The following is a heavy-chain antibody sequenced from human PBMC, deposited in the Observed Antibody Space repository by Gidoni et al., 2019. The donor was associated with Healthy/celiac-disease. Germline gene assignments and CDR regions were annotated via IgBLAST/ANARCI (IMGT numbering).Heavy chain of an antibody. CDR3: ARDRPFNWGSGDFDY. Sequence: QVQLQESGPGLVKPSETLSLTCTVSGGSVSRGRYYWSWIRQPPGKGLEWIGYIYYSGSTNYNPSLKSRVTISVDTSKNQFSLKLSSVTAADTAVYYCARDRPFNWGSGDFDYWGQGTLVTVSS. D-gene: IGHD7-27*01. J-gene: IGHJ4*02. CDR2: IYYSGST. V-gene: IGHV4-61*01. CDR1: GGSVSRGRYY.